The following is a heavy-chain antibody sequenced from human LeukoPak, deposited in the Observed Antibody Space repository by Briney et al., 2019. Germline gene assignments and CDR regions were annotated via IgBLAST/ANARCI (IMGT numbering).Heavy chain of an antibody. J-gene: IGHJ5*02. CDR3: AREPYDFWSGPNWFDP. CDR1: GGSISSGDYY. CDR2: IYYSGST. D-gene: IGHD3-3*01. Sequence: SETLSLTCTVSGGSISSGDYYWSWIRQPPGKGLEWIGYIYYSGSTYYNPSLKSRVTISVDTSKNQFSLKLSSVTAADTAVYYCAREPYDFWSGPNWFDPWGQGTLVTVS. V-gene: IGHV4-30-4*08.